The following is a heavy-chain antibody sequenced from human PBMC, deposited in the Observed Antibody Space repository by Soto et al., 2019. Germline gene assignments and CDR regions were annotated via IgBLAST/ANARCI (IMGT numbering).Heavy chain of an antibody. D-gene: IGHD1-26*01. V-gene: IGHV1-8*01. Sequence: ASVKVSCKASGYTFTSYDINWVRQATGQGLEWMGWMNPNSGNTGYAQKFQGRVTMTRNTSISTAYMELSSLRSEDTAVYYCARGPGYSGSYDLDYWGQGTLVTVSS. CDR2: MNPNSGNT. J-gene: IGHJ4*02. CDR3: ARGPGYSGSYDLDY. CDR1: GYTFTSYD.